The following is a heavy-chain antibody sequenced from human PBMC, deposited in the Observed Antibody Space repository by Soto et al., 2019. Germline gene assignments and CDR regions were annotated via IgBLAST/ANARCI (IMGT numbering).Heavy chain of an antibody. J-gene: IGHJ4*02. Sequence: QVQLVESGGSVVQPGRSLRLSCAASGFTVSPYAMHWVRQAPGKGLEWVAVIWYDGFNKYYADSVKGRFSVSRANTKNTLYLQMNSLRVEDTAVYYCAREQPPSGQPFDYWGQGTLVTVSS. CDR2: IWYDGFNK. CDR3: AREQPPSGQPFDY. D-gene: IGHD6-25*01. V-gene: IGHV3-33*01. CDR1: GFTVSPYA.